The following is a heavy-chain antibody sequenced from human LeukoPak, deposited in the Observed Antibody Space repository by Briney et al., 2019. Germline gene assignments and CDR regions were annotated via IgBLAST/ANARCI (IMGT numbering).Heavy chain of an antibody. D-gene: IGHD3-22*01. Sequence: GRSPRLSCAASGFTFDDYAMHWVRQAPGKGLEWVSGISWNSGSIGYADPVKGRFTISRDNAKNSLYLQMNSLRAEDTALYYCAKDRYSSGYYYLDYWGQGTLVTVSS. J-gene: IGHJ4*02. V-gene: IGHV3-9*01. CDR3: AKDRYSSGYYYLDY. CDR1: GFTFDDYA. CDR2: ISWNSGSI.